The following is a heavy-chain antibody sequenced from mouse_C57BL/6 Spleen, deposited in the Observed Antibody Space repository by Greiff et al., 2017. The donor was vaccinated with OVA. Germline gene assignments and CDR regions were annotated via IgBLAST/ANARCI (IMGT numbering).Heavy chain of an antibody. CDR3: ARRYDYDGYYAMDY. CDR1: GYTFTNYW. Sequence: VQLQQSGAELVRPGTSVKMSCKASGYTFTNYWIGWAKQRPGHGLEWIGDIYPGGGYTNYNEKFKGKATLTADKSSSTAYMQFSSLTSEDSAIYYCARRYDYDGYYAMDYWGQGTSVTVSS. V-gene: IGHV1-63*01. D-gene: IGHD2-4*01. J-gene: IGHJ4*01. CDR2: IYPGGGYT.